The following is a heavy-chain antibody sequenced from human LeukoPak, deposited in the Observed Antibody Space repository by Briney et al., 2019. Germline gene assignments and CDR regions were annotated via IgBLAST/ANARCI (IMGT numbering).Heavy chain of an antibody. CDR1: GYTFTNYD. CDR3: ARGSRYCSSTSCYDFDY. J-gene: IGHJ4*02. D-gene: IGHD2-2*01. Sequence: GASVTVSFKASGYTFTNYDINWVGQAGGQGVEWMGWMSPKSGNTGYAQKFQGRVTMTRNTSITTAYMELSSLRSEDTAVYYCARGSRYCSSTSCYDFDYWGQGTLVTVSS. CDR2: MSPKSGNT. V-gene: IGHV1-8*01.